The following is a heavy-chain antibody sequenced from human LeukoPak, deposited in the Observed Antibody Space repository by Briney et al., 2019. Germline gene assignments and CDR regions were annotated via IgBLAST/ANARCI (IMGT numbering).Heavy chain of an antibody. D-gene: IGHD2-2*01. V-gene: IGHV5-51*01. CDR1: GYSFTSYW. CDR2: IYPGDSDT. J-gene: IGHJ4*02. Sequence: GESLKISCKGSGYSFTSYWIGWVRQMPGKGLEWMGIIYPGDSDTGYSPSFQGQVTISADKSISTAYLQWSSLKASDTAMYYCARVPVVPAAISGYFDYWGQGTLVTVSS. CDR3: ARVPVVPAAISGYFDY.